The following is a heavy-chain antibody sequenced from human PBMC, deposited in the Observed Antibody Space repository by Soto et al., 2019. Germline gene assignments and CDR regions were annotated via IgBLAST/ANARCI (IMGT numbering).Heavy chain of an antibody. CDR1: GFTFSSYG. Sequence: QVQLVESGGGVVQPGGSVRLSCVASGFTFSSYGMHWVRQAPGKGLEWVATVSYNGRKEYYADSVKGWFTISRDNSKNTLYKQMNTMRDEDTVLYYCKKDTLRGEVTAAQNFDYWGRGTLVTVSS. CDR3: KKDTLRGEVTAAQNFDY. CDR2: VSYNGRKE. J-gene: IGHJ4*02. V-gene: IGHV3-30*18. D-gene: IGHD6-6*01.